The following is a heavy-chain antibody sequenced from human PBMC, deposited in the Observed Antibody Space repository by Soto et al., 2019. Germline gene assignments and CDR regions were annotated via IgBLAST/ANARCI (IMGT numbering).Heavy chain of an antibody. J-gene: IGHJ3*02. D-gene: IGHD1-26*01. CDR2: INAGNGNT. V-gene: IGHV1-3*01. CDR3: ARKSGSYGGDAFDI. CDR1: GYTFTSHA. Sequence: ASVKVSCKASGYTFTSHAMHWVRQAPGQRLEWMGWINAGNGNTKYSQEFQGRVTITRDTSASTAYMELSSLRSEDTAVYYCARKSGSYGGDAFDIWGQGTMVTVSS.